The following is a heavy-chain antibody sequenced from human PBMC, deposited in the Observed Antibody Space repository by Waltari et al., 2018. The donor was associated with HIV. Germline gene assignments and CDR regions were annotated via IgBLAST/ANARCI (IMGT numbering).Heavy chain of an antibody. CDR1: GSTFRSYW. CDR3: ATSRTFDY. CDR2: IKQDGGEK. D-gene: IGHD2-2*01. V-gene: IGHV3-7*01. Sequence: EVQLVASGGGLVPPGGSLRLSCAASGSTFRSYWSSWVRQAPGRGLEWVANIKQDGGEKYYVDSVKGRFAISRDNAQNSLYLQMNNLRAEDTAVYFCATSRTFDYWGQGTLVTVSS. J-gene: IGHJ4*02.